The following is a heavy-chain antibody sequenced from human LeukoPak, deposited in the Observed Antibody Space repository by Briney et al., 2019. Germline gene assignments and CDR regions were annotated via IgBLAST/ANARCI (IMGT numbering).Heavy chain of an antibody. D-gene: IGHD3-22*01. Sequence: SETLSLTCTVSGGSINNHNYYWGWIRQPPGKGLEWIGVIHYTGTTYYNPSLKSRVTISVDTSKNQFSLELPSVTAADTAVYYCVTTPLLTYSSGYCDFWGQGTLVTVSS. V-gene: IGHV4-39*07. CDR2: IHYTGTT. J-gene: IGHJ4*02. CDR3: VTTPLLTYSSGYCDF. CDR1: GGSINNHNYY.